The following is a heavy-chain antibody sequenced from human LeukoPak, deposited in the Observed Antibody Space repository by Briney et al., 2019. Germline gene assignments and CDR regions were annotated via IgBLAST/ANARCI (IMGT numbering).Heavy chain of an antibody. Sequence: GRSLRLSCAAPGFTFSSYGMHWVRQAPGKGLEWVAVIWYDGSNKYYADSVKGRFTISRDNSKNTLYLQMNSLRAEDTAVYYCARAPPDPYYYDSSGSGLDPWGQGTLVTVSS. CDR3: ARAPPDPYYYDSSGSGLDP. V-gene: IGHV3-33*01. D-gene: IGHD3-22*01. CDR1: GFTFSSYG. J-gene: IGHJ5*02. CDR2: IWYDGSNK.